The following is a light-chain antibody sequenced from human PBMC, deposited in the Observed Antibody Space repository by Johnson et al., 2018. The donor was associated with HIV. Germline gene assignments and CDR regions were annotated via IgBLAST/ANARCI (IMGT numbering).Light chain of an antibody. V-gene: IGLV1-51*01. CDR3: GTWDSSLSAYV. Sequence: QSILTQPPSVSAAPGQKVTISCSGSSSNIGNNYVSWYQQLPGTAPKLLIYDNNKRTSGIPDRFSGSKSGTSATLGIIELQTGDEADYYCGTWDSSLSAYVFGTGTKVTVL. CDR1: SSNIGNNY. J-gene: IGLJ1*01. CDR2: DNN.